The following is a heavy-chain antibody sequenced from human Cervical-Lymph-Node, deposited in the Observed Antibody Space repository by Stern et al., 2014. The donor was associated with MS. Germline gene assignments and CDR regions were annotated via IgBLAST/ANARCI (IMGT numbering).Heavy chain of an antibody. J-gene: IGHJ2*01. Sequence: QLQLQESGPGLVKPSETLSLTCTVSGASITNRDYWGWIRQPPGKGLEWIGSVYYSGITYYRPSLKSRAALSIDTSRNQFFLRLNSVTATDTAVYFCARGVTAVTNYVPNWCFDLWGRGTLVTVSS. V-gene: IGHV4-39*02. D-gene: IGHD4-11*01. CDR3: ARGVTAVTNYVPNWCFDL. CDR2: VYYSGIT. CDR1: GASITNRDY.